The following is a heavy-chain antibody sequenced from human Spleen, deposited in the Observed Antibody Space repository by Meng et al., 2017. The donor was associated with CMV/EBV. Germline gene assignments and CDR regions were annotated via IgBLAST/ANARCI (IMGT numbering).Heavy chain of an antibody. J-gene: IGHJ4*02. CDR3: AREKGTYQLLSQYFDY. Sequence: GGSLRLSCAASGFTFSSYAMHWVRQAPGKGLEWVAVISYDGSNKYYADSVKGRFTISRDNSKNTLYLQMNSLRAEDTAVYYCAREKGTYQLLSQYFDYWGQGTLVTVSS. D-gene: IGHD2-2*01. CDR1: GFTFSSYA. V-gene: IGHV3-30*04. CDR2: ISYDGSNK.